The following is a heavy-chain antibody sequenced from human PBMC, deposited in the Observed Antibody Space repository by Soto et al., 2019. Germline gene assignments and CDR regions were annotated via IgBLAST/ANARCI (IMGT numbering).Heavy chain of an antibody. Sequence: GGSLRLSCAASGFTFSSYAMHWVRQAPGKGLEWVVVISYDGSNKYYADSVKGRFTISRDNSKNTLYLQMNSLRAEDTAVYYCARDCMEGSSGWYWYFDLWGRGTLVTVSS. CDR2: ISYDGSNK. D-gene: IGHD6-19*01. CDR3: ARDCMEGSSGWYWYFDL. V-gene: IGHV3-30-3*01. J-gene: IGHJ2*01. CDR1: GFTFSSYA.